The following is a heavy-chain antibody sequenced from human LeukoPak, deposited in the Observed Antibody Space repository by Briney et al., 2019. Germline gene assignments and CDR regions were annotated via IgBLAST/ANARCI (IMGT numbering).Heavy chain of an antibody. V-gene: IGHV3-21*06. J-gene: IGHJ4*02. CDR2: INNVRSHI. CDR1: GFTFSTSA. Sequence: GGSLRLSCAASGFTFSTSAMNWVRQAPGKGLEWVSSINNVRSHIYYADSVRGRFTISRDNANNVLYLQMNSLRAEDTAVYYCAKDLLDIVVVPAAMDWGQGTLVTVSS. CDR3: AKDLLDIVVVPAAMD. D-gene: IGHD2-2*01.